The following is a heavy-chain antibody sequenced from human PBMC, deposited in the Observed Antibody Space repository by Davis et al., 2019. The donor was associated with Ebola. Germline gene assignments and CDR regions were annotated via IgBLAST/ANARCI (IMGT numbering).Heavy chain of an antibody. CDR1: GYSFTNYW. J-gene: IGHJ6*04. Sequence: GESLKIPCQGSGYSFTNYWIAWVRQMPAKGPEWMGIIYSGDSDTRYSPSFEGQVTISADKSISTAYLQWSSLKASDTAMYYCARHLGSYSYGSRYYYYYYGMDVWGKGTTVTVSS. V-gene: IGHV5-51*01. CDR3: ARHLGSYSYGSRYYYYYYGMDV. CDR2: IYSGDSDT. D-gene: IGHD5-18*01.